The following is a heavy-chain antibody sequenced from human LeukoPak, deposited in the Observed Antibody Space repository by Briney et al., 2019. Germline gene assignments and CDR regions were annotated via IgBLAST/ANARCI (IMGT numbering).Heavy chain of an antibody. Sequence: SDTLSLTCTVSGGPMRNHYWIRIRQPAGKGLEWIGRIYTSGPIKYNPSLKSRVTMSIDTPKNQFSLNLDSVTAADTAVYYCARTRGFGELVGEGFDPWGQGTLVAVSS. J-gene: IGHJ5*02. D-gene: IGHD3-10*01. CDR2: IYTSGPI. V-gene: IGHV4-4*07. CDR1: GGPMRNHY. CDR3: ARTRGFGELVGEGFDP.